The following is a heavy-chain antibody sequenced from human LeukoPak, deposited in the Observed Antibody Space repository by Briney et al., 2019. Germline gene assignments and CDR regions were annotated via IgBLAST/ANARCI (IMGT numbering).Heavy chain of an antibody. J-gene: IGHJ4*02. Sequence: GRSLRLSCAASGFTFDDYAMHWVRQAPGKGLEWVSGISWNSGSIGYADSVKGRFTISRDNAKNSLYLQMNSLRAEDTALYYCAKATGAVYSSSWCDYWGQGTLVTVSS. V-gene: IGHV3-9*01. CDR2: ISWNSGSI. CDR1: GFTFDDYA. CDR3: AKATGAVYSSSWCDY. D-gene: IGHD6-13*01.